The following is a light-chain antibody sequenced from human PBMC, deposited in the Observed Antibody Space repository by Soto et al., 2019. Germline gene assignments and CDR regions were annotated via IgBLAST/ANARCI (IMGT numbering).Light chain of an antibody. CDR1: ENVRTF. Sequence: EVVSTQSPATLSLSPGERATLSCRASENVRTFVDWYQQKPGQAPRLLIYGASNRATGIPARFSGSGSGTDFTLTISNLEPEDFAVYYCQQHSHWPPWTFGQGTKVDIK. J-gene: IGKJ1*01. CDR3: QQHSHWPPWT. V-gene: IGKV3-11*01. CDR2: GAS.